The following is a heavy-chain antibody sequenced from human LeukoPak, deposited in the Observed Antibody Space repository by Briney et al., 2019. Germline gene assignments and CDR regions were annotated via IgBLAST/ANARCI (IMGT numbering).Heavy chain of an antibody. V-gene: IGHV4-39*02. CDR3: ARDANYRDRSGYPSPFDF. CDR2: LSDRGSP. CDR1: GDTVANSRFF. D-gene: IGHD6-19*01. Sequence: PSETLSLTCTVSGDTVANSRFFWAWIRQPPGKGLEWIASLSDRGSPKYSPSFQSRVSIFTDTAKNQLSLNLESATAADTAVYYCARDANYRDRSGYPSPFDFWGQGILVTVSS. J-gene: IGHJ4*02.